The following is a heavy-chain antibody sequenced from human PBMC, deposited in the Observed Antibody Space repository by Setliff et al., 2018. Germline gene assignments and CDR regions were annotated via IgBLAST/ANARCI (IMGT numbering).Heavy chain of an antibody. CDR1: GGSISSSNW. D-gene: IGHD2-2*02. CDR3: ARDRQYSSSTSRYTSYFYYYAVDI. V-gene: IGHV4-4*02. CDR2: IYHSGST. J-gene: IGHJ6*02. Sequence: TLSLTCAVSGGSISSSNWWSWVRQPPGKGLEWIGEIYHSGSTNYNPSLKSRVTISVDKSKHQFSLKLSSVTAADTAVYYCARDRQYSSSTSRYTSYFYYYAVDIWGQGTTVTVSS.